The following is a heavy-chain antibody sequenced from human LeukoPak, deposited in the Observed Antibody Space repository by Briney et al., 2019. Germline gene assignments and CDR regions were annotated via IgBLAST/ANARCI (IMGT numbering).Heavy chain of an antibody. V-gene: IGHV1-18*01. CDR1: GYTFTSYG. CDR3: VRDGEGVAISVNYWFDP. D-gene: IGHD3-10*01. CDR2: ISAYNGNT. J-gene: IGHJ5*02. Sequence: ASVKVSCKASGYTFTSYGISWVRQAPGQGLEWMGWISAYNGNTNYAQKLQGRVTMTTDTSTSTAYMELRSLRSDDTAVYYCVRDGEGVAISVNYWFDPWGQGTLVTVSS.